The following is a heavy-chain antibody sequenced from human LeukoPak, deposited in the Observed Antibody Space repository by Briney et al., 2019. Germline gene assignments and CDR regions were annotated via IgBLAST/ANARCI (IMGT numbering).Heavy chain of an antibody. Sequence: GASVKVSCKASGYTFTGYYMHWVRQAPGQGLELMGWINPNSGGTKYAKKFQGRVTMTRDTSISTAYMELSRLRSDDTAVYYCARPRSGSYYNTDNWFDPWGQGTLVTVSS. D-gene: IGHD3-10*01. J-gene: IGHJ5*02. CDR1: GYTFTGYY. CDR2: INPNSGGT. V-gene: IGHV1-2*02. CDR3: ARPRSGSYYNTDNWFDP.